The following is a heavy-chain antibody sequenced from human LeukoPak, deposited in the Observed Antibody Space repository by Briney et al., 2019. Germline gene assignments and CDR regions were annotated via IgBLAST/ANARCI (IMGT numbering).Heavy chain of an antibody. J-gene: IGHJ4*02. CDR2: IYTSGST. D-gene: IGHD6-6*01. Sequence: SETLSLTCTVSGGSISSYYWSWIRQPPGKGLEWIGYIYTSGSTNYNPSLKSRVTISVDTSKNQFSLKLSSVTAADTAVYYWARLKTINAARWGQPWYFDYWGQGTLVTVSS. CDR3: ARLKTINAARWGQPWYFDY. V-gene: IGHV4-4*09. CDR1: GGSISSYY.